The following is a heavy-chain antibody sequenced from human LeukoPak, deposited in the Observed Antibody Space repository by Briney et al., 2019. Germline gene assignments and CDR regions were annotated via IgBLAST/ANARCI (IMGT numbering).Heavy chain of an antibody. Sequence: GGSLRLSCGASGFTFSSYGMLWVRQSPGKGLEWVAFIRYDGNIKFYADSMKGRFTISRDNSKNTLYLHINSLRPEDTALYYCVKDNPLDYWGQGTLVTVSS. CDR1: GFTFSSYG. V-gene: IGHV3-30*02. CDR3: VKDNPLDY. CDR2: IRYDGNIK. J-gene: IGHJ4*02. D-gene: IGHD1-14*01.